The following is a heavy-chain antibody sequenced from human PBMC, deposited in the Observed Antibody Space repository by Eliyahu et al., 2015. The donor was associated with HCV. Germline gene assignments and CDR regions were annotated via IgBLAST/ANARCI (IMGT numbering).Heavy chain of an antibody. Sequence: QVQLQESGPGLVKPSETLSLTCTVSGGSITTYYWSWIRQPPGKGLDWIGYIHYSGSPNYNPSLKSRVTISVDTSKNQFSLNLTSVTAADTAVYYCASGGGGIAVAGTGGWFDPWGQGTLVTVSS. CDR1: GGSITTYY. CDR3: ASGGGGIAVAGTGGWFDP. CDR2: IHYSGSP. J-gene: IGHJ5*02. D-gene: IGHD6-19*01. V-gene: IGHV4-59*01.